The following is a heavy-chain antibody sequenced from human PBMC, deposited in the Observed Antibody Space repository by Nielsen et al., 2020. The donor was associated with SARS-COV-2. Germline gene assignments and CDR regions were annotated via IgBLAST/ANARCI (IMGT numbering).Heavy chain of an antibody. CDR3: ARTGRNMVNYYGMDV. Sequence: GESLKIACAGAGFTLSEYYMSCILQAPGKGLDRDSYISHSGNYMIYADSVKGRLTIPRDNSRNSVYLQMNSLGAEDTAVYYCARTGRNMVNYYGMDVWGQGTTVTVSS. CDR1: GFTLSEYY. CDR2: ISHSGNYM. D-gene: IGHD5-18*01. V-gene: IGHV3-11*03. J-gene: IGHJ6*02.